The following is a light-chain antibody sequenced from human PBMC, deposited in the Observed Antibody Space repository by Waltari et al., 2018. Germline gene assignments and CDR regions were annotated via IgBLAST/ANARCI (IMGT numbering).Light chain of an antibody. Sequence: QSVLTQPPSVSGAPGQRVTISCPVSSSNIGAGYAVHWYQQLPGTAPKLLIYGNSNRPSGVPDRFSGSKSGTSASLAITGLQAEDEADYYCQSYDSSLSGYVFGTGTKVTVL. CDR3: QSYDSSLSGYV. CDR2: GNS. J-gene: IGLJ1*01. CDR1: SSNIGAGYA. V-gene: IGLV1-40*01.